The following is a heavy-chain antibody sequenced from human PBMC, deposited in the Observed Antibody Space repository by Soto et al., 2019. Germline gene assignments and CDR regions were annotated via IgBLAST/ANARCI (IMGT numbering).Heavy chain of an antibody. D-gene: IGHD2-2*01. Sequence: VQLVESGGGLVQPGRSLRLSCAASGFTFNNYGMHWVRQAPGKGLEWVAVISYDGGNKYHADSMKGRFTISRDNSKNTLYLQMNSLRAEDTAVYYCVKAVGYCSSSSCRDYYYYYGMDVWGQGTTVTVSS. CDR2: ISYDGGNK. CDR3: VKAVGYCSSSSCRDYYYYYGMDV. V-gene: IGHV3-30*18. J-gene: IGHJ6*02. CDR1: GFTFNNYG.